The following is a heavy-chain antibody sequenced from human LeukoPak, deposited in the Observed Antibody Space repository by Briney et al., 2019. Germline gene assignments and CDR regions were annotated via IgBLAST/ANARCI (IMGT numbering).Heavy chain of an antibody. CDR3: ARQTTAGTSFEV. CDR2: ISYDGSNK. V-gene: IGHV3-30-3*01. CDR1: GFTFSSYA. Sequence: AGGSLRLSCAASGFTFSSYAMHWVRQAPGKGLEWVAVISYDGSNKYYADSVKGRFTISRDNSKNTLYLQMNSLRAEDTAVYYCARQTTAGTSFEVWGQGTSVTVSS. D-gene: IGHD6-13*01. J-gene: IGHJ6*02.